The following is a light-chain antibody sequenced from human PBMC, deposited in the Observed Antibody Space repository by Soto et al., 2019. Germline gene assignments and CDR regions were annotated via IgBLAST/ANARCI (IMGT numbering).Light chain of an antibody. V-gene: IGLV2-8*01. J-gene: IGLJ3*02. Sequence: QSALTQPPSASGSPGQSVTISCTGTSSDVGGYNYVSWYQQHPGKAPKLMIYEVSPRPSAAPDRSSGSKAGNAASLTVSGLQAEDEADYYCSSYAGSNNLVFGGGTKLTVL. CDR1: SSDVGGYNY. CDR2: EVS. CDR3: SSYAGSNNLV.